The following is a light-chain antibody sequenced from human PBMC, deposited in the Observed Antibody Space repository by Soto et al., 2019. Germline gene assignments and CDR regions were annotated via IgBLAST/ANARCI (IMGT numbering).Light chain of an antibody. V-gene: IGKV1-6*01. J-gene: IGKJ2*01. Sequence: AIQMTQSPSSLSASVVDRVTITCRASQGIRNDLGWYQQKPGKAPKLLIYSASSLQSGVPSRFSGSGSGTDFTLTINSLQTEDFATYYCLQDYNFPYTFGQGTKLEIK. CDR3: LQDYNFPYT. CDR1: QGIRND. CDR2: SAS.